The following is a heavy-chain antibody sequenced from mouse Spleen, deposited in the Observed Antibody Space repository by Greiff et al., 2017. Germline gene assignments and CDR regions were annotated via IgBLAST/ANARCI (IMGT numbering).Heavy chain of an antibody. CDR1: GFTFSDYG. D-gene: IGHD1-1*01. J-gene: IGHJ4*01. CDR2: ISSGSSTI. V-gene: IGHV5-17*01. Sequence: DVHLVESGGDLVKPGGSLKLSCAASGFTFSDYGMHWVRQAPEKGLEWVAYISSGSSTIYYADTVKGRFTISRDNAKNTLFLQMTSLRSEDTAMYYCARNYGSSPYAMDYWGQGTSVTVSS. CDR3: ARNYGSSPYAMDY.